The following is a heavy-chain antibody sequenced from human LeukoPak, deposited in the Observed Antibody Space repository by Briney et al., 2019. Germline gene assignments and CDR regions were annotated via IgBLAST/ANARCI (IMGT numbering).Heavy chain of an antibody. J-gene: IGHJ4*02. CDR1: GASISSGTDY. V-gene: IGHV4-61*02. CDR2: IYTSGST. Sequence: PSQTLSLTCNVSGASISSGTDYWSWIRQPAGKGLEWIERIYTSGSTKYNPSLKSRVTISIDTSKNQFSLKLTSVTAADTAVYYCARESLGPPYYFDYWGQGTLVTVSP. CDR3: ARESLGPPYYFDY. D-gene: IGHD1-26*01.